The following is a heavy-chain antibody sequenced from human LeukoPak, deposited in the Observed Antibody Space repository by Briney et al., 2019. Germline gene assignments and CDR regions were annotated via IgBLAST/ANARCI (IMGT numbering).Heavy chain of an antibody. CDR3: ARGGRGIAVAGTKYYFDY. Sequence: GGSLRLSCAASGFTFSSYGMHWVRQAPGKGLEWVAVIWYDGSNKYYADSVKGRFTISRDNSKNTLYLQMNSLRAEDTAVYYCARGGRGIAVAGTKYYFDYWGQGTLVTVSS. V-gene: IGHV3-33*01. CDR1: GFTFSSYG. J-gene: IGHJ4*02. D-gene: IGHD6-19*01. CDR2: IWYDGSNK.